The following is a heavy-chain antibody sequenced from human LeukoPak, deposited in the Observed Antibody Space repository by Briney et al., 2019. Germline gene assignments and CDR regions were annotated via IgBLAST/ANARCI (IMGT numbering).Heavy chain of an antibody. J-gene: IGHJ3*02. V-gene: IGHV1-2*02. CDR2: INPNSGGT. CDR3: AREKGDAFDI. CDR1: GYTFSDSY. Sequence: ASVKVSCKASGYTFSDSYIHWVRQAPGQGLEWMGWINPNSGGTNYVQKFQGRVTMTRDTSISTAYVELSRLRSGDTAMYYCAREKGDAFDIWGQGTMVTVSS.